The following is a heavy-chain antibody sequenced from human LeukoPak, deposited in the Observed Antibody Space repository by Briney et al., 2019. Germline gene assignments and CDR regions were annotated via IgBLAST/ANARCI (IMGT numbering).Heavy chain of an antibody. D-gene: IGHD3-10*01. Sequence: GGSLRLSCAASGFTFSSYGMHWVRQAPGKGLEWVAVIWYDGSNKYYADSVKGRFTISRDNSKNTLYLQMNSLRAEDTAVYYCAKGTYYYGSGSPVDYWGQGTLVTVSP. CDR1: GFTFSSYG. CDR3: AKGTYYYGSGSPVDY. V-gene: IGHV3-33*06. J-gene: IGHJ4*02. CDR2: IWYDGSNK.